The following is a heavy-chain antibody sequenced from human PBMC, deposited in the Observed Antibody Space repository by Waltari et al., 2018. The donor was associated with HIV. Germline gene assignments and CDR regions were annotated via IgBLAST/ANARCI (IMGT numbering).Heavy chain of an antibody. CDR1: GFTFSSYA. CDR3: ARPLYSSSWYGGMDV. Sequence: QVQLVESGGGVVQPGRSLRLYCAASGFTFSSYAMHWVRQAPGKGLECGAFISYDGGNKYFADSWNGRFTISRDNSKNTLYLQMNSLRAEDTAVYYCARPLYSSSWYGGMDVWGQGPTVTVSS. V-gene: IGHV3-30*04. CDR2: ISYDGGNK. J-gene: IGHJ6*02. D-gene: IGHD6-13*01.